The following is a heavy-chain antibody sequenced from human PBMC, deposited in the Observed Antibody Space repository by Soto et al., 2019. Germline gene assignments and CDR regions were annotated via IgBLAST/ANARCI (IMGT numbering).Heavy chain of an antibody. Sequence: SETLSLTCVVYGKSFSGYSWNWIRQPPGKGLEWIGDIDDSGTARYSPSLKTRVTISIDTSKREISLSLTSVTAADTAVYYCARQPVADYWGQGTLVTVSS. CDR1: GKSFSGYS. V-gene: IGHV4-34*01. CDR2: IDDSGTA. J-gene: IGHJ4*02. CDR3: ARQPVADY. D-gene: IGHD6-19*01.